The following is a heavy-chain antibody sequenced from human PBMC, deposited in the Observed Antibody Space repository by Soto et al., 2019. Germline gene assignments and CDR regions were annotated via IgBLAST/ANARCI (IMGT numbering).Heavy chain of an antibody. Sequence: GGSLRLSCAASGFTLSSYWMHWVRQAPGKGLVWVSRINSDGSSTSYADSVKGRFTISRDNAKNTLYLQMNSLRAEDTAVYYCARGYRGGQKRDFDYWGQGTLVTVSS. D-gene: IGHD2-15*01. CDR2: INSDGSST. CDR1: GFTLSSYW. V-gene: IGHV3-74*01. CDR3: ARGYRGGQKRDFDY. J-gene: IGHJ4*02.